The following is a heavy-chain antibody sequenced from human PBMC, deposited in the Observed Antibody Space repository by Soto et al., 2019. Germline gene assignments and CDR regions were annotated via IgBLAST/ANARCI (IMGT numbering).Heavy chain of an antibody. V-gene: IGHV3-30*18. CDR3: AKEFQWELQAFDI. J-gene: IGHJ3*02. CDR1: GFTFSTYG. Sequence: QVQLVESGGGVVQPGRSLRLSCAASGFTFSTYGMHWVRQAPGKGLEWVAVMGNDGITTFYADSVKGRFTISRDNSKNTLFLQMNSLSADDTAVYYCAKEFQWELQAFDIWGQGTMVTVSS. D-gene: IGHD1-26*01. CDR2: MGNDGITT.